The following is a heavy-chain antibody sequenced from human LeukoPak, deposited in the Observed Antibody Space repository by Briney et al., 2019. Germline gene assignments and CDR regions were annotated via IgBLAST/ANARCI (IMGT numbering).Heavy chain of an antibody. CDR2: INPNSGGT. Sequence: GASVKVSCKASGYTFTGYYMHWVRQAPGQGLEWMGWINPNSGGTNYAQKFQGRVTMTRDTSISTAYMELSSLRSEDTAVYYCALYCSSTSCPFERNMDVWGQGTTVTVSS. D-gene: IGHD2-2*01. CDR3: ALYCSSTSCPFERNMDV. V-gene: IGHV1-2*02. J-gene: IGHJ6*02. CDR1: GYTFTGYY.